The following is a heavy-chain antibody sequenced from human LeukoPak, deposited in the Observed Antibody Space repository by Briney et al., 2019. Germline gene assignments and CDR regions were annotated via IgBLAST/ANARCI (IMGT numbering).Heavy chain of an antibody. Sequence: SETLSLTCTVSGGSISSHYWSWIRQPPGKGLEWIGYIYYSGSTNYNPSLKSRATISVDTSKNQFSLKLSSVTAADTAVYYCARWGDYYDSSGSTEDAFDIWGQGTMVTVSS. J-gene: IGHJ3*02. CDR3: ARWGDYYDSSGSTEDAFDI. V-gene: IGHV4-59*11. CDR1: GGSISSHY. D-gene: IGHD3-22*01. CDR2: IYYSGST.